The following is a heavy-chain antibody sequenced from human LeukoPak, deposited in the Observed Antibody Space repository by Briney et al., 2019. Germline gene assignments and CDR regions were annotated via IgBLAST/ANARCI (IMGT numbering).Heavy chain of an antibody. CDR3: APQQAFSPYNWFDP. CDR2: INSDASSI. J-gene: IGHJ5*02. D-gene: IGHD3-3*02. CDR1: GFTFSSYW. V-gene: IGHV3-74*01. Sequence: GGSLRLSCAASGFTFSSYWMHWVRQAPGRGLVWVSRINSDASSINYADSVKGRFTISRDNAKNTLYLQMNSLRAEDTAVYYCAPQQAFSPYNWFDPWGQGTLVTVSS.